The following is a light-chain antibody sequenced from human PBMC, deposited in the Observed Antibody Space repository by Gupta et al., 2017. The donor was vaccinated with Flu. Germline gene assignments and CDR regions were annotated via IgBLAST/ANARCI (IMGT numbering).Light chain of an antibody. CDR1: SSNIGSDY. CDR3: AAWDDSLGGHVV. J-gene: IGLJ2*01. V-gene: IGLV1-47*01. CDR2: KSN. Sequence: QSVLTQPPSASAAPGPRVTISCSGGSSNIGSDYVYWYQQVPGATPRLLIYKSNQRPSGVPGRFSGSRSGTSASLAISGLRAEDEGDYYCAAWDDSLGGHVVFGGGTKLTVL.